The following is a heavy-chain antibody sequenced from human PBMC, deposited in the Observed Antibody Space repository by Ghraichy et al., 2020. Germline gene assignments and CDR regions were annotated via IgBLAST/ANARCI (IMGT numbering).Heavy chain of an antibody. V-gene: IGHV4-34*01. CDR3: ARDGAGFWSGTPHYFDY. J-gene: IGHJ4*02. D-gene: IGHD3-3*01. CDR2: INHSGST. CDR1: GGSFSGYY. Sequence: SETLSLTCAVYGGSFSGYYWSWIRQPPGKGLEWIGEINHSGSTNYNPSLKSRVTISVDTSKNQFSLKLSSVTAAETAVYYCARDGAGFWSGTPHYFDYWGQGTLVTVSS.